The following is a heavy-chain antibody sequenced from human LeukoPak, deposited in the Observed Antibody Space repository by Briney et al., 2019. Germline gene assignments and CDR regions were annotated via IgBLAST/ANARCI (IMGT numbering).Heavy chain of an antibody. J-gene: IGHJ4*02. CDR2: IYPGDSDT. D-gene: IGHD4-23*01. CDR1: GYSFTIYW. Sequence: GESLKISCTGSGYSFTIYWIAWARQMRGKGLEWMGIIYPGDSDTRYRPSFQGQVTISADKSISTAYRQWSSLKAPDPAIYYCARHLPSGGNSRASVDYWGQGTPVTVSS. V-gene: IGHV5-51*01. CDR3: ARHLPSGGNSRASVDY.